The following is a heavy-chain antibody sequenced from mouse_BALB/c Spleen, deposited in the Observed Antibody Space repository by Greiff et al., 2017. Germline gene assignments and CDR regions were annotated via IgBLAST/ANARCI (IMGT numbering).Heavy chain of an antibody. J-gene: IGHJ4*01. V-gene: IGHV7-3*02. CDR1: GFTFTDYY. CDR3: ARGLGGYAMDD. Sequence: EVKLQESGGGLVQPGGSLRLSCATSGFTFTDYYMSWVRQPPGKALEWLGFIRNKANGYTTEYSASVKGRFTISRDNSQSILYLQMNTLRAEDSATYDCARGLGGYAMDDWGQGTSVTVSS. D-gene: IGHD4-1*01. CDR2: IRNKANGYTT.